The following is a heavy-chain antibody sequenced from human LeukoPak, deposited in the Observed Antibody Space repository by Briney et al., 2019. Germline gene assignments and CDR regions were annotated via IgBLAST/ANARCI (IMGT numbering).Heavy chain of an antibody. D-gene: IGHD4-23*01. J-gene: IGHJ4*02. CDR3: ARRAGGYSHPYDY. Sequence: GGSLRLSCAASGFSVRTYWMSWVRQAPGKGLVWLSRISSDGTITSYADAVKGRFTLSRDSAKNTLYLQMNSLRAEDTAVYYCARRAGGYSHPYDYWGQGTLVTVSS. CDR1: GFSVRTYW. V-gene: IGHV3-74*01. CDR2: ISSDGTIT.